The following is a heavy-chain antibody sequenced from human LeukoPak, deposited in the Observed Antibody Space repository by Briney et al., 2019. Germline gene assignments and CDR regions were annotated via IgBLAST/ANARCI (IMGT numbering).Heavy chain of an antibody. Sequence: SETLSLTCTVSGDSISSSSSYWGWIRQPPGKGLEWIGSIYYSGSNFDNQALKSRVTISVDTSKNQFSLKLSSVTAADTAVYYCARHRSGWLQSSFDYWGQGTLVTVSS. J-gene: IGHJ4*02. CDR3: ARHRSGWLQSSFDY. V-gene: IGHV4-39*01. CDR1: GDSISSSSSY. D-gene: IGHD5-24*01. CDR2: IYYSGSN.